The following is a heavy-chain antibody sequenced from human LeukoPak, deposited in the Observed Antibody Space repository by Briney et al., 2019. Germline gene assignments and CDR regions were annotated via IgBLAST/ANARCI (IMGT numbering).Heavy chain of an antibody. D-gene: IGHD3-3*01. V-gene: IGHV3-23*01. CDR1: GFTFSSYA. CDR2: ISNSDYST. J-gene: IGHJ4*02. Sequence: GGSLRLSCAASGFTFSSYAMSWVRQAPGKGLEWVSTISNSDYSTYYADSVKGRFTISRANSENTLYLQMNNLRAEDTAVYYCAKATVSLLGAQEPLATVSP. CDR3: AKATVSLL.